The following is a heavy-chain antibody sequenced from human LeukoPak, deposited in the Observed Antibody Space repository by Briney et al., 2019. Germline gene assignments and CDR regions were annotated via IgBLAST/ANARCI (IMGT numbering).Heavy chain of an antibody. CDR3: ARAYTSTGYYYVEY. D-gene: IGHD3-22*01. V-gene: IGHV3-33*08. CDR1: GFTFSNHA. CDR2: IWYDGNNK. Sequence: PGGSLRLSCTASGFTFSNHAMSWVRQAPGKGLEWVAVIWYDGNNKYYADSVKGRFTISRDNSKNTLYLQMNSLRAEDTAVYYCARAYTSTGYYYVEYWGQGTLVTVSS. J-gene: IGHJ4*02.